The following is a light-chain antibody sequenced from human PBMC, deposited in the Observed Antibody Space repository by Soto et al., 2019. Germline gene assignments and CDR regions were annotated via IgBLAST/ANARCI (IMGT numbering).Light chain of an antibody. Sequence: IVLTQSPGTLSLSPGERATLSCRAGQSVSSNYLAWYQQKPGQAPRLLIYGASTRATGIPARFSGSGSGTEFTLTISSLQSEDFAVYYCQQYNNWLITFGQGTRLEIK. CDR2: GAS. CDR3: QQYNNWLIT. CDR1: QSVSSN. J-gene: IGKJ5*01. V-gene: IGKV3-15*01.